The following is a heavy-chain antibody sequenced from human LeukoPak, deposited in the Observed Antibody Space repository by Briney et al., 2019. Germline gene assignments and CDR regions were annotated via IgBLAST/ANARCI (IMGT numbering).Heavy chain of an antibody. Sequence: GGSLRLSCAASGFTFSSYEMNWVRQAPGKGLEWVSSISSSSSYIYYADSVKGRFTISRDNAKNSLYLQMNSLRAEDTAVYYCARERRLGGSYLDYWGQGTLVTVSS. CDR1: GFTFSSYE. D-gene: IGHD3-16*01. J-gene: IGHJ4*02. V-gene: IGHV3-21*01. CDR2: ISSSSSYI. CDR3: ARERRLGGSYLDY.